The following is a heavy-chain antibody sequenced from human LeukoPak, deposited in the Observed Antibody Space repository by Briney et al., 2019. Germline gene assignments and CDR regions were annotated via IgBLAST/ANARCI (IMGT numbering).Heavy chain of an antibody. CDR3: AEVDTSGAFDI. J-gene: IGHJ3*02. V-gene: IGHV3-74*01. Sequence: PGGSLRLSCAASGFTFSSYWMHWVRQAPGKGLVWVSRINSDGSSTSYADSVKGRFTISRDNSKNTLYLQMNSLRAEDTAVYYCAEVDTSGAFDIWGQGTMVTVSS. CDR2: INSDGSST. CDR1: GFTFSSYW. D-gene: IGHD2-2*02.